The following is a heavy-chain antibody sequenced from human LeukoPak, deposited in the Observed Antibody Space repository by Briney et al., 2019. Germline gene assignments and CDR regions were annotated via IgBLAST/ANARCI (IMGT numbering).Heavy chain of an antibody. CDR2: FNGGGGNT. D-gene: IGHD6-13*01. V-gene: IGHV3-23*01. CDR1: GFHLTTYG. J-gene: IGHJ4*02. Sequence: GGSLRLSCEASGFHLTTYGMTWVRQAPGKGLEWVSTFNGGGGNTYYTDSVKGRFTISRDNSKNTLYLQMNSLRAEDTAVYYCAKTWSSSWEPDYWGQGTLVTVSS. CDR3: AKTWSSSWEPDY.